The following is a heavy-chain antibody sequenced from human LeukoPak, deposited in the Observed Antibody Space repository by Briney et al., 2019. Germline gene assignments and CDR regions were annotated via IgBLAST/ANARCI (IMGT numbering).Heavy chain of an antibody. J-gene: IGHJ4*02. V-gene: IGHV3-30-3*01. CDR2: ISYDGSNK. Sequence: GGSLRLSCAASGFTFSSYAMHWVRQAPGKGLEWVAVISYDGSNKYYADSVKGRFTISRDNSKNTLYLQMNSLRAEDTAVYYCARHRSGGAAAVGSYYFDYWGQGTLVTVSS. CDR3: ARHRSGGAAAVGSYYFDY. D-gene: IGHD6-13*01. CDR1: GFTFSSYA.